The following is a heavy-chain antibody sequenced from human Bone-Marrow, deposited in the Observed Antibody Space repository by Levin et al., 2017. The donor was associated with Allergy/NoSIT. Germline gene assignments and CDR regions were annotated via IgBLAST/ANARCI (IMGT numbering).Heavy chain of an antibody. D-gene: IGHD6-13*01. CDR2: ISAYDGDT. J-gene: IGHJ4*02. CDR1: GYTFASHG. V-gene: IGHV1-18*01. CDR3: ARDTIAAGGLFDY. Sequence: GGSLRLSCKASGYTFASHGFSWVRQAPGQGLEWVGWISAYDGDTSYAQRLQGRVTMTTDTSTNTAYMELSSLSSDDTAVYYCARDTIAAGGLFDYWGQGSLVTVSS.